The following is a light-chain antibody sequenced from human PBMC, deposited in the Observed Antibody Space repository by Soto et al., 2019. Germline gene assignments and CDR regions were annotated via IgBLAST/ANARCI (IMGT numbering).Light chain of an antibody. CDR2: GAS. V-gene: IGKV3-20*01. CDR3: QQYGSSPRT. Sequence: EIVLTQSPDTLSLSPGERATLSCRASQSGSSSYLAWYQQRPGQPPRLLIYGASSRATGIPDRFSGSGSGTDFTLTISRLEPEDFAVYYCQQYGSSPRTFGGGTKVDIK. J-gene: IGKJ4*01. CDR1: QSGSSSY.